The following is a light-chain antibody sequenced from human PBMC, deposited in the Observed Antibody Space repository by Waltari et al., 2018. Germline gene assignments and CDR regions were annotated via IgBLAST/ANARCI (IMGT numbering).Light chain of an antibody. J-gene: IGLJ2*01. V-gene: IGLV2-14*01. Sequence: QSALTQPASVSGSPGQSLTIPCTGTSSDVGGYNYASWYQQPPGKAPKLMSYEVSNRPSGVSNRFSGSKSGNTASLTISGLQAEDEADYYCSSYTSSSTLVFGGGTKLTVL. CDR2: EVS. CDR1: SSDVGGYNY. CDR3: SSYTSSSTLV.